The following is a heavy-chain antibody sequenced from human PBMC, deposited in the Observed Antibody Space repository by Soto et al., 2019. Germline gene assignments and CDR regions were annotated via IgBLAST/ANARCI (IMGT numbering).Heavy chain of an antibody. CDR2: ISAFNANT. Sequence: QVQLVQSGAEVKKPGASVKVSCKASGYAFTSYDNSWVRQAPGQGLEWLGWISAFNANTNYAQKLQGRVTMTRDTSTSTAYLELRSLRSDDTAMYYCAREACSSGTCYSLFDYWGQGTLVTVSS. J-gene: IGHJ4*02. CDR1: GYAFTSYD. D-gene: IGHD2-15*01. V-gene: IGHV1-18*01. CDR3: AREACSSGTCYSLFDY.